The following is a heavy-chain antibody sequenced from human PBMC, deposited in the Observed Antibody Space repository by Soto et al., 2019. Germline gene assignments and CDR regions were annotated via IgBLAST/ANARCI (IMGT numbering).Heavy chain of an antibody. CDR2: IYYSGST. D-gene: IGHD4-4*01. CDR3: ARSLLTVNNKYYYYFYMDV. J-gene: IGHJ6*03. Sequence: QLQLQESGPGLVKPSETLSLTCTVSGGSISSSSYYWGWIRQPPGKGLEWIGSIYYSGSTYYNPSLKSRVTISVDTSKNQFSLKLSSVTAADTAVYYCARSLLTVNNKYYYYFYMDVWGKGTKVTV. V-gene: IGHV4-39*01. CDR1: GGSISSSSYY.